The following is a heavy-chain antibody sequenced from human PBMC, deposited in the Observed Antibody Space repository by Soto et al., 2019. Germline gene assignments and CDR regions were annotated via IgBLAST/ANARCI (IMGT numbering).Heavy chain of an antibody. CDR2: ISAYNGNT. J-gene: IGHJ4*02. CDR1: GYTFASYA. Sequence: QVQLVQSGAEVKKPGASVKVSCKASGYTFASYAISWMRQAPGQGLEWMGWISAYNGNTNYAQKLQGRVTTTTDTSTSTAYMEPRSLRSDDTAVYYCARDPPPPDYWGQGTLVTVSS. CDR3: ARDPPPPDY. V-gene: IGHV1-18*01.